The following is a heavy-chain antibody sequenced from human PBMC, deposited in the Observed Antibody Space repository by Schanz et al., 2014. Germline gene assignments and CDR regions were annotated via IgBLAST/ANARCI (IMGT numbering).Heavy chain of an antibody. V-gene: IGHV3-30-3*01. CDR3: ARDGDFDY. J-gene: IGHJ4*02. CDR2: ISYDGNTK. CDR1: GFTFNSYA. Sequence: VQLVESGGGLVKPGGSLRLSCAASGFTFNSYAFHWVRQAPGKGLEWVALISYDGNTKYYADSVKGRFTISRDNSKNTLYLQMNSLRADDTAVYYCARDGDFDYWGQGTLVTVSS.